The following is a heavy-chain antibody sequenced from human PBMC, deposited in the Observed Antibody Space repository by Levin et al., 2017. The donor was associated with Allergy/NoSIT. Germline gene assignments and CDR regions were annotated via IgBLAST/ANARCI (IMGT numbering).Heavy chain of an antibody. Sequence: GGSLRLSCAASGFTFSSYSMNWVRQAPGKGLERVSGINTSGNYIYYADSVKGRFTISRDNAENSLYLQMNSLRVEDTAVYYCARARGSSWYSDYWGQGTPVTVSS. CDR2: INTSGNYI. V-gene: IGHV3-21*01. J-gene: IGHJ4*02. D-gene: IGHD6-13*01. CDR3: ARARGSSWYSDY. CDR1: GFTFSSYS.